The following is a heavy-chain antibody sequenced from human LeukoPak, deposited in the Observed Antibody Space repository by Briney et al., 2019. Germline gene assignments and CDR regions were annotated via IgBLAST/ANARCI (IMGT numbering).Heavy chain of an antibody. CDR1: GFTFSSYA. Sequence: PGGSLRLSCAASGFTFSSYAMHWVRQAPGKGLEWVAVISYDGSNKYYADSVKGRFTISRDNSKNTLYLQMNSLRAGDTAVYYCARALRYFDWYYFDYWGQGTLVTVSS. J-gene: IGHJ4*02. V-gene: IGHV3-30*04. CDR3: ARALRYFDWYYFDY. D-gene: IGHD3-9*01. CDR2: ISYDGSNK.